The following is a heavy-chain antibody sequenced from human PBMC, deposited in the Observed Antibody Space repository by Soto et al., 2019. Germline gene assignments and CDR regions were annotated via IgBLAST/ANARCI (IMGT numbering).Heavy chain of an antibody. V-gene: IGHV4-59*08. Sequence: SETLSLTCTVSGGSISSYYWSWIRQPPGKGLEWIGYIYYSGSTNYNPSLKSRVTISVDTSKNQFSLKLSSVTAADTAVYYCARHYCSGGSCYPDYWGQGTLVTVSS. CDR2: IYYSGST. D-gene: IGHD2-15*01. CDR1: GGSISSYY. J-gene: IGHJ4*02. CDR3: ARHYCSGGSCYPDY.